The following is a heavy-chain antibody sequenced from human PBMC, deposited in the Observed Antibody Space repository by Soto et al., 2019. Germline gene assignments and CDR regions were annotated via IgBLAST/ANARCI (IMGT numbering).Heavy chain of an antibody. J-gene: IGHJ4*02. CDR1: GGTFRTST. D-gene: IGHD5-12*01. V-gene: IGHV1-69*04. Sequence: SVQVSCKASGGTFRTSTFTWVRQAPGQGLEWMGRTIPILNVADYAQDFQGRVTITADKSTSTAYMELTSLTSKDTAVYYCARDLTVGSTYSGYDAIDSWGQGTLVTVSS. CDR2: TIPILNVA. CDR3: ARDLTVGSTYSGYDAIDS.